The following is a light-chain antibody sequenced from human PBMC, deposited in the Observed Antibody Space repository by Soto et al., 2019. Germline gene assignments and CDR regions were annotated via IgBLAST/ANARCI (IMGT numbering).Light chain of an antibody. V-gene: IGKV1-27*01. J-gene: IGKJ1*01. CDR1: QGINTY. CDR3: QKYNSAPWT. CDR2: AAS. Sequence: DIQMTQSPSSLSASVGDRVTITCRASQGINTYLAWYQQKPGKVPQILISAASALHSGVPSRFSGSGSGTDFTLTISSLQPEDAATYYCQKYNSAPWTFGQGTRVEIK.